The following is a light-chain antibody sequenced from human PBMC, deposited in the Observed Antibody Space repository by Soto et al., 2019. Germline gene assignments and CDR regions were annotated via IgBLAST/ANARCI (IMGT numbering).Light chain of an antibody. V-gene: IGKV3-11*01. CDR2: DAS. CDR1: QSVRTS. Sequence: LSQSPATLSLSPGETAPLSGRASQSVRTSLAWYQHKPGQAPRLVIYDASLRANGVPARFGGSGSGTDFTLTISSLEPEDFAVYYCQQRRSWPPTITFGQGTLLEIK. J-gene: IGKJ5*01. CDR3: QQRRSWPPTIT.